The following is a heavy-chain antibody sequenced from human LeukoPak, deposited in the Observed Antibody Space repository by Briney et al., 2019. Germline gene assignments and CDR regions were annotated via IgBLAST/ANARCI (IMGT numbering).Heavy chain of an antibody. CDR1: GFTFSSYW. Sequence: GGSLRLSCTASGFTFSSYWMSWVRQAPGKGLEWVANIKQDGSEKYYVDSVKSRFTISRDNAKNSLYLQMHSLRAEDTAVYYCATRIAAAGTTDFDYWGQGTLVTVSS. CDR3: ATRIAAAGTTDFDY. J-gene: IGHJ4*02. D-gene: IGHD6-13*01. V-gene: IGHV3-7*03. CDR2: IKQDGSEK.